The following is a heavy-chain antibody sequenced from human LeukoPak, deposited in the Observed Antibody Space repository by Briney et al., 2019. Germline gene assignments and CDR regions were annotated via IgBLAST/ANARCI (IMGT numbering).Heavy chain of an antibody. V-gene: IGHV3-7*01. D-gene: IGHD7-27*01. J-gene: IGHJ4*02. CDR2: IKQDGSEK. CDR3: ASTPGSYDY. CDR1: GFTFSSYW. Sequence: GGSLRLSCAASGFTFSSYWMSWVRQAPGKGLEWVANIKQDGSEKYYVDSVKGRLAISRDNAKNSLYLQMNSLRAEDTAVYYCASTPGSYDYWGQGTLVTVSS.